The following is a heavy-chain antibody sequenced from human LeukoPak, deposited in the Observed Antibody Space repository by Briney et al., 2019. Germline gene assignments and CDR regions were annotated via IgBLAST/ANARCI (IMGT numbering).Heavy chain of an antibody. V-gene: IGHV1-69*13. D-gene: IGHD3-10*01. Sequence: SVEVSCKASGGTFSSYAISWVRQAPGQGLEWMGGIIPIFGTANYAQKFQGRVTITADESTSTAYMELSSLRSEDTAVYYCANHRIKTYYYGSGSYYPFDYWGQGTLVTVSS. J-gene: IGHJ4*02. CDR3: ANHRIKTYYYGSGSYYPFDY. CDR1: GGTFSSYA. CDR2: IIPIFGTA.